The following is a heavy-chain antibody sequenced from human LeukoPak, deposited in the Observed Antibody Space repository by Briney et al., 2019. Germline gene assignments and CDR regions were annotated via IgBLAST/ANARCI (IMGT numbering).Heavy chain of an antibody. J-gene: IGHJ4*02. CDR2: IRYDGSNK. CDR1: GFTFSSYG. D-gene: IGHD1-14*01. Sequence: PGGSLRLSCAASGFTFSSYGMHWVRQAPGKGLEWVAFIRYDGSNKNYGDSVKGRFTISRDSSKNTLYVQMNSLRVEDTAVYYCAKDRGTGTVVDYFDYWGQGTLATVSS. V-gene: IGHV3-30*02. CDR3: AKDRGTGTVVDYFDY.